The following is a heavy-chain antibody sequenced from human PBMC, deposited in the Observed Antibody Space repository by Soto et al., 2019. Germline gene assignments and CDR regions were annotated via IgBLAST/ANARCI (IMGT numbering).Heavy chain of an antibody. J-gene: IGHJ4*02. V-gene: IGHV3-23*01. CDR1: GFFFSSYT. Sequence: EVQLLESGGGLVQPGGSLRLSCEGSGFFFSSYTMTWVRQAPGKGLEWVTSFSAASENTYYADSVRGRFTLSRDNSKNTLLLQMNSLTAEETAMYYCAKARDRQRVRLPFDYWGQGILVIVSS. CDR3: AKARDRQRVRLPFDY. CDR2: FSAASENT. D-gene: IGHD2-21*01.